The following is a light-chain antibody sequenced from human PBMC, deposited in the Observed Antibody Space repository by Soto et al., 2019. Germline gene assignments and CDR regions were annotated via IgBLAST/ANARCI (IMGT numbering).Light chain of an antibody. V-gene: IGKV3D-15*01. Sequence: EIVLTQSPGTLSLSPGERATLSCRASQRVTSNYLAWYQQKPGQAPRLLIYGASSRATGIPARFSGSGSGTEFTLTISSLQSEDFAVYYCKQYNNWPLTFGGGTKVDIK. CDR2: GAS. CDR1: QRVTSN. J-gene: IGKJ4*01. CDR3: KQYNNWPLT.